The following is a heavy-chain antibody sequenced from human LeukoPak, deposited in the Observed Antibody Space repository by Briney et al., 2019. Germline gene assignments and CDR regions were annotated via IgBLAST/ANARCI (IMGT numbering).Heavy chain of an antibody. CDR1: GYTFTGYY. D-gene: IGHD3-22*01. V-gene: IGHV1-2*02. Sequence: ASVKVSCKASGYTFTGYYMHWVRQAPGQGLEWMGWINPNNGGTNYAQKFQGRVTMTRDTSISTAYMELSRLRSDDTAVYYCARTYYYDSSGPVTDYWGQGTLVTVSS. J-gene: IGHJ4*02. CDR3: ARTYYYDSSGPVTDY. CDR2: INPNNGGT.